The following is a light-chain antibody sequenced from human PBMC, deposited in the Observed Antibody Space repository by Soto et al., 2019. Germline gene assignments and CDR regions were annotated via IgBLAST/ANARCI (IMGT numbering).Light chain of an antibody. CDR2: DAY. J-gene: IGKJ3*01. CDR1: QSVSSY. Sequence: EIVLTQSPATLSLSPGERATLSCRASQSVSSYLAWYQQKPGQAPRLLIYDAYNRATGIRARFSGSGSGTAFTLTISSLEPEDFAVYYGQQRSNWPPFTFGHGPKVDIK. CDR3: QQRSNWPPFT. V-gene: IGKV3-11*01.